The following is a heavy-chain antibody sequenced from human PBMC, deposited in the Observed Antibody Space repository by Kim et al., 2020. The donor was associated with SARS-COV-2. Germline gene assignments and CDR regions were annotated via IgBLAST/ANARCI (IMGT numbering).Heavy chain of an antibody. V-gene: IGHV4-31*02. D-gene: IGHD3-10*01. CDR3: AREGGSGIYLVDY. J-gene: IGHJ4*02. Sequence: TPSLKSRVTRSVATSKTQFALKLSSVTAAEPAVYYCAREGGSGIYLVDYWGQGTLVTVSS.